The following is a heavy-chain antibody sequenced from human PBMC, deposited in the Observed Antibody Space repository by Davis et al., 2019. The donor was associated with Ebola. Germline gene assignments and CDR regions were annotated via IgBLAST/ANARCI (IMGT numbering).Heavy chain of an antibody. V-gene: IGHV3-23*01. D-gene: IGHD6-6*01. J-gene: IGHJ6*02. CDR1: GFTVNEYY. CDR2: ISGSSNR. Sequence: PGGSLRLSCVASGFTVNEYYMSWVRQAPGKGLEWVASISGSSNRNYADSVRGRFTISRDNSKNTVFLQINSLRAEDTALYYCAKATIAGRPHYYYGMDVWGQGTTVTVSS. CDR3: AKATIAGRPHYYYGMDV.